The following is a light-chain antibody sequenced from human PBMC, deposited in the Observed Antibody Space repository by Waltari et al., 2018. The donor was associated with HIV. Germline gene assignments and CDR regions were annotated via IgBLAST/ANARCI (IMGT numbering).Light chain of an antibody. CDR3: QQRSNWPPGGT. Sequence: EIVLTQSPATLSLSPGERATLSCRASQSVSSYLAWYQQKPGQAPRLLIYDASNRATGIPARFSGSGSGTDFTLTISSLEPEDFAVYYCQQRSNWPPGGTFGQGTKVEIK. CDR1: QSVSSY. V-gene: IGKV3-11*01. CDR2: DAS. J-gene: IGKJ1*01.